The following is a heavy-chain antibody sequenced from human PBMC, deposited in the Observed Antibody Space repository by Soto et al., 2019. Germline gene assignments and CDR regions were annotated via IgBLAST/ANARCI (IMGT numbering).Heavy chain of an antibody. CDR3: ARDVDGEAHPFRTGTPHWFDP. J-gene: IGHJ5*02. V-gene: IGHV3-20*01. D-gene: IGHD3-10*01. CDR2: INWNGGST. CDR1: GFTFDDYG. Sequence: GGSLRLSCAASGFTFDDYGMSWVRQAPGKGLEWVSGINWNGGSTGYADSVKGRFTISRDNAKNSLYLQMNSLRAEDTALYHCARDVDGEAHPFRTGTPHWFDPWGQGTLVTVSS.